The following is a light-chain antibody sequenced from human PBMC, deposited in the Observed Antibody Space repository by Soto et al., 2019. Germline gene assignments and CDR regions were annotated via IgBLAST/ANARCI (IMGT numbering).Light chain of an antibody. V-gene: IGKV3-20*01. CDR2: GSS. CDR3: QQYGSSPPFT. J-gene: IGKJ3*01. CDR1: QSVSSSY. Sequence: LVLTQSPGTLSLTPGERATLSCRASQSVSSSYLAWYQQKPGQAPRLLIYGSSSRATGIPDWFSGSGSGSDFTLTISRPEPEDSAVYYCQQYGSSPPFTFGPGTRVDIK.